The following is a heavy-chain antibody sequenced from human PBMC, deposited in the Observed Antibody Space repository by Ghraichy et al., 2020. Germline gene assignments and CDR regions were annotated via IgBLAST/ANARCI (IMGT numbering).Heavy chain of an antibody. D-gene: IGHD6-19*01. CDR2: IYTTGST. CDR3: ARESSGGRALDY. CDR1: DGSINSYF. Sequence: SETLSLTCTVSDGSINSYFWSWLRQPAGKGLEWIGRIYTTGSTNYNPSLKSRLTMSVDTSKNQFSLKLSSLTAADTAVYYCARESSGGRALDYWGQGTLVTVSS. J-gene: IGHJ4*02. V-gene: IGHV4-4*07.